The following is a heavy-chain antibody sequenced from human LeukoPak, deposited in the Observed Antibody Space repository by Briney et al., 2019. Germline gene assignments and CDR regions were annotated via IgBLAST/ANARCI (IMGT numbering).Heavy chain of an antibody. CDR1: GFTVSSNY. V-gene: IGHV3-53*05. D-gene: IGHD4-17*01. CDR3: ARDRDRYGDYNNGVY. J-gene: IGHJ4*02. CDR2: IYSGGST. Sequence: GGSLRLSCAASGFTVSSNYMSWVRQAPGKGLEWVSVIYSGGSTYYADSVKGRFTISRDNSKNTLYLQMNSLRAEDTAVYYCARDRDRYGDYNNGVYWGQGTLVTVSS.